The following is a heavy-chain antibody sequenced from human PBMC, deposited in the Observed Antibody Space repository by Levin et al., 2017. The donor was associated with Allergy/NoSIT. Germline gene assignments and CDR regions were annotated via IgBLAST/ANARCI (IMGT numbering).Heavy chain of an antibody. CDR3: ATELGGYDYFIRPG. CDR1: GYTLTELS. V-gene: IGHV1-24*01. CDR2: FDPEDGET. J-gene: IGHJ4*02. Sequence: ASVKVSCKVSGYTLTELSMHWVRQAPGKGLEWMGGFDPEDGETIYAQKFQGRVTMTEDTSTDTAYMELSSLRSEDTAVYYCATELGGYDYFIRPGWGQGTLVTVSS. D-gene: IGHD5-12*01.